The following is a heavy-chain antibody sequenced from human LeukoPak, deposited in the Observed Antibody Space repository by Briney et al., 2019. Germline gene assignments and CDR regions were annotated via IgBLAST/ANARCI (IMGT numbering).Heavy chain of an antibody. V-gene: IGHV1-46*01. D-gene: IGHD3-3*01. CDR1: GYTFTSYY. CDR3: AREGELRFLEWLLSFDY. J-gene: IGHJ4*02. Sequence: ASVKVSCKASGYTFTSYYMHWGRPAPGQGREWMGIINPSGGSTRYAQKFQGRVTMTRDTSTSIVYMELSSLRSEDTAVYYCAREGELRFLEWLLSFDYWGQGTLVTVSS. CDR2: INPSGGST.